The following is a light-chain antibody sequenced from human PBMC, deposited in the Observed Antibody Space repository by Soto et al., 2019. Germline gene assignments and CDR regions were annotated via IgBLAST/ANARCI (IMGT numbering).Light chain of an antibody. J-gene: IGKJ5*01. CDR1: QTLTNSY. V-gene: IGKV3-20*01. CDR3: QQYSSSPIT. Sequence: EIMLTQSPGTLSLSPGESATLSCRASQTLTNSYLAWYQQKPGQAPRLLIYGASYRATGIPVRFSGSGSGTDFALTISRLEPDDFAEYSCQQYSSSPITFGQGTRLEMK. CDR2: GAS.